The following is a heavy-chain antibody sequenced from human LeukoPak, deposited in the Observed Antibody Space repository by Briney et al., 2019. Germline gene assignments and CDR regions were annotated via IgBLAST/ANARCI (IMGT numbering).Heavy chain of an antibody. Sequence: PSETLSLTCTVSGGSISSGGYYWSWIRQPPGRGLEWIGYIYHSGSTYYNPSLKSRVTISVDRSKNQFSLKLSSVTAADTAVYYCARHYSKPRLKDAFDIWGQGTMVTVSS. V-gene: IGHV4-30-2*01. D-gene: IGHD2-15*01. CDR3: ARHYSKPRLKDAFDI. J-gene: IGHJ3*02. CDR1: GGSISSGGYY. CDR2: IYHSGST.